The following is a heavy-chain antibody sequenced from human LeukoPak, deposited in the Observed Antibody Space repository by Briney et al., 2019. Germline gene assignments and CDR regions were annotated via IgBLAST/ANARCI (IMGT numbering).Heavy chain of an antibody. CDR2: ISSSSSTI. J-gene: IGHJ4*02. Sequence: GGSLRLSCAASGFTFSSYEMNWVRQAPGKGLEWVSYISSSSSTIYYADSVKGRFTISRDNAKNSLYLQMNSLRAEDTAVYYCARSLRGIFDYWGQGTLVTVSS. V-gene: IGHV3-48*03. CDR3: ARSLRGIFDY. D-gene: IGHD4-17*01. CDR1: GFTFSSYE.